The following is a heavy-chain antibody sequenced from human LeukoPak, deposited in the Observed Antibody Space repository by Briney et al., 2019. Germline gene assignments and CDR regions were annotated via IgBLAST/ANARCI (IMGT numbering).Heavy chain of an antibody. V-gene: IGHV1-69*06. CDR3: ARETERGDTVTTGYYYYYMDV. CDR2: IIPIFGTA. CDR1: GGTFSSYA. J-gene: IGHJ6*03. D-gene: IGHD4-11*01. Sequence: GASVKVSCKASGGTFSSYAISWVRQAPGQGLEWMGGIIPIFGTANYAQKFQGRVTITADKSTSTAYMELSSLRSEDTAVYYCARETERGDTVTTGYYYYYMDVWGKGTTVTVSS.